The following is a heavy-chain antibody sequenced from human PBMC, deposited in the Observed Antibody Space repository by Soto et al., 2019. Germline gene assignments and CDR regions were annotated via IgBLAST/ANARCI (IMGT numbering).Heavy chain of an antibody. CDR1: GFAFRTYS. D-gene: IGHD2-8*01. CDR3: ARDLGVTATGPSLDY. V-gene: IGHV3-21*01. J-gene: IGHJ4*02. CDR2: ISSTSTYI. Sequence: PGGSLRLSCAASGFAFRTYSMNWVRQVPGKGLEWVSGISSTSTYIFYADSVKGRFTISRDNAKNSLYLQMNSLRAEDTAVYYCARDLGVTATGPSLDYRGQGAQVTVSS.